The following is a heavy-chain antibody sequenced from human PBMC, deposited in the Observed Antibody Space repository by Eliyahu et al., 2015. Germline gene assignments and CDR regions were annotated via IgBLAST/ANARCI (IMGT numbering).Heavy chain of an antibody. CDR1: GASFSGYY. V-gene: IGHV4-34*02. CDR3: ARPYYEGFDP. D-gene: IGHD3-16*01. J-gene: IGHJ5*02. CDR2: INHSGSP. Sequence: QVQLQQWGAGLLKPSETLSLTCGVSGASFSGYYWTWIRQAPGKGLEWIGEINHSGSPNHNPSLKSRVTMSIDTSKNHFSLNLRSVTAADTAVYYCARPYYEGFDPWGPGTLVTVSS.